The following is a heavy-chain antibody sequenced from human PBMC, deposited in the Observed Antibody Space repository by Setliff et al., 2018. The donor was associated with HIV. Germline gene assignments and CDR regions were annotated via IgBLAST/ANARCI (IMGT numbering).Heavy chain of an antibody. J-gene: IGHJ4*02. Sequence: SETLSLTCTVSGGSISSYYWSWIRQPPGKGLEWIGYIYYSGSSKNTPSLKSRATISVDTPKNEFSLKLSSMTAADTAVYYCARGIAVAGPYFDYWGQGTLVTVSS. V-gene: IGHV4-59*01. CDR2: IYYSGSS. CDR3: ARGIAVAGPYFDY. CDR1: GGSISSYY. D-gene: IGHD6-19*01.